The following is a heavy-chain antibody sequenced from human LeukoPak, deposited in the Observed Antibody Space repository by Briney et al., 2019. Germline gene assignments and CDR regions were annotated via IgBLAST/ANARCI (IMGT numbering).Heavy chain of an antibody. J-gene: IGHJ6*02. CDR2: IYCSGST. Sequence: PSETLSLTCTVSGGSISSYYWSWIRQPPGKGLEWIGYIYCSGSTNYNPSLKSRVTISVDTSKNQFSLKLSSVTAADTAVYYCARTYYGSGSYLQYYYYGMDVWGQGTTVTVSS. CDR3: ARTYYGSGSYLQYYYYGMDV. V-gene: IGHV4-59*08. D-gene: IGHD3-10*01. CDR1: GGSISSYY.